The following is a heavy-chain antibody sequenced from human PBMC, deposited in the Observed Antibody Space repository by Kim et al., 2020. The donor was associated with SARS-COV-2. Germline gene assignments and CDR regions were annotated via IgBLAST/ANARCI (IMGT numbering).Heavy chain of an antibody. CDR2: ISSSGDST. D-gene: IGHD3-3*01. CDR3: TKDEPISIFGVPVVRGAEYFQH. V-gene: IGHV3-23*01. Sequence: GGSLRLSCAASGFTFTTYAMSWVRQTPGKGLEWVSAISSSGDSTYYADSVKGRFTISRDNSKNTLYLQMNSLRSEDTAVYYCTKDEPISIFGVPVVRGAEYFQHWGQGTLVTVSS. J-gene: IGHJ1*01. CDR1: GFTFTTYA.